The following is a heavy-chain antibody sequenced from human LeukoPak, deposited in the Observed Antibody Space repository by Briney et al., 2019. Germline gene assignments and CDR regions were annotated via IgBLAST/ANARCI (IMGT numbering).Heavy chain of an antibody. Sequence: GALRLSCAASGFTFSSYAMSWVRQAPGKGLEWVSAISGSGGSTYYADSVKGRFTIPRDNSKNTLYLQMNRLRAEDTAVYYCATQSGYTHYWGQGTLVTVSS. D-gene: IGHD6-13*01. CDR3: ATQSGYTHY. CDR2: ISGSGGST. J-gene: IGHJ4*02. V-gene: IGHV3-23*01. CDR1: GFTFSSYA.